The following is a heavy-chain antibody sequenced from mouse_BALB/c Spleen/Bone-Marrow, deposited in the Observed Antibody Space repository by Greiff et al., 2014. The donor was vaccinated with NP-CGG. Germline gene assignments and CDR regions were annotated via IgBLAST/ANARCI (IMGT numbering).Heavy chain of an antibody. CDR2: INPSTGYT. D-gene: IGHD2-2*01. CDR3: ARSSGYDGFAY. Sequence: VQLQQSGAELAKPGASVKMSCKASGYTFTSYWMHWVKQRPGQGLEWIGYINPSTGYTEHNQKFKDKATLTADKSSSTAYMQLSSLTSEDAAVYYCARSSGYDGFAYWGQGTLVTVSA. J-gene: IGHJ3*01. V-gene: IGHV1-7*01. CDR1: GYTFTSYW.